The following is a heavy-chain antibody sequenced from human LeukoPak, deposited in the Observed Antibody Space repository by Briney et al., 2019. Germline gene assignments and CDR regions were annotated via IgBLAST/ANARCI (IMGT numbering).Heavy chain of an antibody. J-gene: IGHJ4*02. CDR1: GGTFSSYA. D-gene: IGHD5-24*01. CDR3: ASDNSRDGYNYF. CDR2: IIPIFGTA. Sequence: SVKVSCMASGGTFSSYAISWVRQAPGQGLEWMGGIIPIFGTANYAQKFQGRVTITADESTSTAYMELSSLRSEDTAVYYCASDNSRDGYNYFWGQGTLVTVSS. V-gene: IGHV1-69*13.